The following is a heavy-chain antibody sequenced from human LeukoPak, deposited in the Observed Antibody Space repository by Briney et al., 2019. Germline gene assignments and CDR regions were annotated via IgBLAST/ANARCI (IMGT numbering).Heavy chain of an antibody. D-gene: IGHD2-21*02. CDR1: GFTSSNYW. J-gene: IGHJ4*02. Sequence: PGGSLRPSCAASGFTSSNYWMHWVRQAPGKGLEWVANIKQDGNAKYYVDSVKGRFTISRDNAKNSLHLQMTSLRAEDTAVYYCAREGGDWNDFDYWGQGTLVTVSS. CDR3: AREGGDWNDFDY. V-gene: IGHV3-7*01. CDR2: IKQDGNAK.